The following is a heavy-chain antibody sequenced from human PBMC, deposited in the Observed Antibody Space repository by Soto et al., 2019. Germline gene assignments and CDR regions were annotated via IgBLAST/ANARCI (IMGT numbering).Heavy chain of an antibody. J-gene: IGHJ4*02. D-gene: IGHD3-10*01. CDR3: AKDFLPQYGSGSYYFDY. Sequence: QVQLVESGGGVVQPGRSLRLSCAASGFTFSSYGMHWVRQAPGKGLEWVAVISYDGSNKYYADSMKGRFTISRDNSKNXXYLQMNSLRAEDTAVYYCAKDFLPQYGSGSYYFDYWGQGTLVTVSS. CDR1: GFTFSSYG. V-gene: IGHV3-30*18. CDR2: ISYDGSNK.